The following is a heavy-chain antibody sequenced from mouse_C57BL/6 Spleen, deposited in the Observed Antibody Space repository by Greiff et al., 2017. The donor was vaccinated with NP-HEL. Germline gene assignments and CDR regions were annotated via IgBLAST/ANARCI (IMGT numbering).Heavy chain of an antibody. CDR2: IYPSDSET. Sequence: QVQLQQSGAELVRPGSSVRLSCKASGYTFTSYWMDWVKQRPGQGLEWIGNIYPSDSETHYNQKFKDKATLTVDKSSSTAYMQLSSLTSEDSAVYYCARDGYDLGAMDYWGQGTSVTVSS. V-gene: IGHV1-61*01. J-gene: IGHJ4*01. D-gene: IGHD2-2*01. CDR3: ARDGYDLGAMDY. CDR1: GYTFTSYW.